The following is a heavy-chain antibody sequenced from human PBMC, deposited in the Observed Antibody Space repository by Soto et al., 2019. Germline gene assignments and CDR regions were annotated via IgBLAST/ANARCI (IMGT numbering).Heavy chain of an antibody. CDR3: TTGRASIAAAELTYYGMDV. V-gene: IGHV3-15*07. Sequence: GGAPRISFAASCFTFRKALVKSGRPAPGEGVEWGGRIKSKTDGGTTDYAAPVKGRFTISRDDSKNTLYLQMNSLKTEDTAVYYCTTGRASIAAAELTYYGMDVWGQGTTVTVSS. J-gene: IGHJ6*02. CDR1: CFTFRKAL. D-gene: IGHD6-13*01. CDR2: IKSKTDGGTT.